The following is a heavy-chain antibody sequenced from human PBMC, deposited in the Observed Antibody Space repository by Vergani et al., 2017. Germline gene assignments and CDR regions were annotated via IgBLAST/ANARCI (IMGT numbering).Heavy chain of an antibody. CDR2: IKRDGTKT. D-gene: IGHD2-21*01. CDR1: GFTFGDYY. CDR3: ARISCGSAPYLHY. V-gene: IGHV3-7*01. J-gene: IGHJ1*01. Sequence: EVHLEESGGGLVQPGGSLRLSCAASGFTFGDYYMAWIRLAPGKGLDWVASIKRDGTKTFYVNSVKGRFTISRDNAKTTLYLQMNSLRDEDSGVYYCARISCGSAPYLHYWGQGTLVTVAS.